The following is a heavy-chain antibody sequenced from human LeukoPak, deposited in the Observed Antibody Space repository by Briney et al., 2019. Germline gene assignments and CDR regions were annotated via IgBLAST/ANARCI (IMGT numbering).Heavy chain of an antibody. J-gene: IGHJ4*02. CDR2: ISYDGSNE. Sequence: PGRSLRLSCAASGFTFSSYGMHCVRQAPGKGLEWVAVISYDGSNEYYADSVKGRFTISRDNSKNTLYLQMNSLRAEDTAVYYCAKVRNSNLDYWGQGTLVTVSS. D-gene: IGHD4-11*01. CDR3: AKVRNSNLDY. V-gene: IGHV3-30*18. CDR1: GFTFSSYG.